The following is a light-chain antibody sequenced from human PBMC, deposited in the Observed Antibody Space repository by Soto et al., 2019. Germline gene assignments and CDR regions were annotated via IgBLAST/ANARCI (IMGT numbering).Light chain of an antibody. V-gene: IGLV1-51*02. CDR3: GTWDSSLSAGV. CDR1: SSNIGNNY. Sequence: QSVLTQPPSVSAAPGQKVTISCSGSSSNIGNNYVSWYQQLPGTAPKLLIYENNKRPSGIPDRFSGSKSGTSATLGITGLQNGDEADYYCGTWDSSLSAGVFGTGTKLTV. J-gene: IGLJ1*01. CDR2: ENN.